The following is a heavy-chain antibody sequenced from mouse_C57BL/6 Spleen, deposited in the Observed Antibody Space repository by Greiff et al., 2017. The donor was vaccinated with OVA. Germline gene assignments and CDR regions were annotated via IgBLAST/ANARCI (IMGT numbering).Heavy chain of an antibody. Sequence: EVQLQQSGPELVKPGASVKMSCKASGYTFTDYNMHWVKQSHGKSLEWIGYINPKNGGTSYNQKFKGKATLTVNKSSSTAYMELRSLTSEDSAVYYCARRGNYYGNPFAYWGQGTLVTVSA. CDR3: ARRGNYYGNPFAY. CDR2: INPKNGGT. CDR1: GYTFTDYN. D-gene: IGHD2-1*01. J-gene: IGHJ3*01. V-gene: IGHV1-22*01.